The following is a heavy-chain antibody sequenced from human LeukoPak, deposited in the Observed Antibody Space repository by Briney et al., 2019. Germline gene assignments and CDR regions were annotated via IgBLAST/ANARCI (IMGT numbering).Heavy chain of an antibody. CDR1: GGTFSSYA. CDR3: ARDWEWGRGSFDY. V-gene: IGHV1-69*11. Sequence: SVKVSCKASGGTFSSYAISWVRQAPGQGLEWMGIINPSGGSTSYAQKFQGRVTITADESTSTAYMELSSLRSEDTAVYYCARDWEWGRGSFDYWGQGTLVTVSS. CDR2: INPSGGST. J-gene: IGHJ4*02. D-gene: IGHD3-3*01.